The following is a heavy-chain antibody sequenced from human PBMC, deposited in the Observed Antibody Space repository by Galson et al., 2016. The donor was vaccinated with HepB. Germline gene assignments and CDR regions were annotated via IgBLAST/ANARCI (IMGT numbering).Heavy chain of an antibody. D-gene: IGHD6-13*01. J-gene: IGHJ4*02. CDR1: GFTFSSYS. V-gene: IGHV3-48*01. Sequence: SLRLSCAASGFTFSSYSMNWVRQPPGKGLEWVSYISSGSSTIYYADSVKGRFTISRDNAKNSLFLQMNSPRAEDTAVYYCARDGWAVTGTPFFDYWGQGTLVTVSS. CDR3: ARDGWAVTGTPFFDY. CDR2: ISSGSSTI.